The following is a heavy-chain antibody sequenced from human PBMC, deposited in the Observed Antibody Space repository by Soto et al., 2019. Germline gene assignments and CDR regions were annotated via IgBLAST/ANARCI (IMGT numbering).Heavy chain of an antibody. V-gene: IGHV4-31*03. CDR2: IYYSGST. CDR3: AREKSVAASGAGGGMDV. J-gene: IGHJ6*02. D-gene: IGHD6-19*01. CDR1: GGSISSGGYY. Sequence: QVQLQESGPGLVKPSQTLSLTCTVSGGSISSGGYYWSWIRQHPGKGLEWIGYIYYSGSTYYNPSLKSRVTISVDTSKNQFSLKLSSVTAADTAVYYCAREKSVAASGAGGGMDVWGQGTTVTVSS.